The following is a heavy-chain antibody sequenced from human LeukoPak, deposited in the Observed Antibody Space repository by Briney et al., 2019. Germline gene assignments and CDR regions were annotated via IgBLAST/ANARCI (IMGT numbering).Heavy chain of an antibody. CDR2: INHSGST. CDR3: ARWGVVFDAFDI. CDR1: GESLSGFY. V-gene: IGHV4-34*01. J-gene: IGHJ3*02. D-gene: IGHD3-3*01. Sequence: SETLSLTCAVYGESLSGFYWSWIRQPPGKGLEWIGEINHSGSTNYNPSLKSRVVISMDTSKNQFSLKLSSLTAADTAVYYCARWGVVFDAFDIWGQGTMVTVSS.